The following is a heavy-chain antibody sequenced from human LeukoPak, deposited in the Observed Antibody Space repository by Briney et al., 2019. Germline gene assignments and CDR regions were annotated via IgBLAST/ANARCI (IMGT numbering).Heavy chain of an antibody. Sequence: GSSVKVSCKASGGTFSSYAISWVRQAPGQGLEWMGGIIPIFGTANYAQKFQGRVTITADESTSTAYMELSSLRSEDTAVYYCARGRRDYSNRITFDPWGQGTLVTVSS. CDR2: IIPIFGTA. D-gene: IGHD4-11*01. CDR1: GGTFSSYA. V-gene: IGHV1-69*01. CDR3: ARGRRDYSNRITFDP. J-gene: IGHJ5*02.